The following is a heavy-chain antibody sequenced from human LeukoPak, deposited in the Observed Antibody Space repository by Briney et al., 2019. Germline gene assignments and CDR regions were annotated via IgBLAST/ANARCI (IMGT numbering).Heavy chain of an antibody. D-gene: IGHD6-13*01. V-gene: IGHV3-74*01. Sequence: GGSLRLSCAASGFTFSRYYMHWVRQAPGKGLVWVSRINSDGSSTTYADSVKGRFTISRDNAKNTLYLQMNSMKVEDTAVYYCTRVFVGDEYSSSGYWGQGTLVTVSS. CDR3: TRVFVGDEYSSSGY. CDR2: INSDGSST. CDR1: GFTFSRYY. J-gene: IGHJ4*02.